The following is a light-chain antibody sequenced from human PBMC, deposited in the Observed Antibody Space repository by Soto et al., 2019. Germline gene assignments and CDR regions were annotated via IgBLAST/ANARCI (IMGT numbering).Light chain of an antibody. Sequence: VVMTQSTGTLSVSPGRSATISCRASQSVSINLAWYQQKPGQAPRLLIYDASTRATGIPARFSGSGSATEFTLTISSLQSQDFAVYYCQQYNNWHPLTFGGGTKVDIK. CDR1: QSVSIN. CDR3: QQYNNWHPLT. CDR2: DAS. J-gene: IGKJ4*01. V-gene: IGKV3D-15*01.